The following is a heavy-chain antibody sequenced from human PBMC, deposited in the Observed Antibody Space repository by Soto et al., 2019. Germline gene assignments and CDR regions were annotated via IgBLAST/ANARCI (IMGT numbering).Heavy chain of an antibody. CDR3: ARDVYYYTNEFCYYYGIDI. D-gene: IGHD3-22*01. Sequence: GGSLRLSCAASGFTFSSCGMHWVRQAPGKGLERVAVICYDGSSKYYADSVKGRFTISRDNSKNKLYLQMHSPRAEATAVYYWARDVYYYTNEFCYYYGIDIWGQGTTVTVSS. V-gene: IGHV3-33*01. CDR1: GFTFSSCG. CDR2: ICYDGSSK. J-gene: IGHJ6*02.